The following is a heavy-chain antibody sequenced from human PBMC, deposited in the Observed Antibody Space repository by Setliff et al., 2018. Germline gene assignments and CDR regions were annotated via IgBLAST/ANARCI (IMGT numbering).Heavy chain of an antibody. CDR2: IYYSGST. D-gene: IGHD2-2*01. V-gene: IGHV4-31*03. Sequence: PSETLSLTCTVSGGSISSGGYYWSWIRQHPGKGLEWIGYIYYSGSTYYNPSLKSRVTISVDTSKNQFSLKLSSVTAADTAVYYCAKAIAPIVVVPAAMLEAYWGQGTLVTVSS. CDR3: AKAIAPIVVVPAAMLEAY. J-gene: IGHJ4*02. CDR1: GGSISSGGYY.